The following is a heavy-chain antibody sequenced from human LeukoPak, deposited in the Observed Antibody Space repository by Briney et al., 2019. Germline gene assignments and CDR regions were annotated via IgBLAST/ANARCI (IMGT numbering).Heavy chain of an antibody. J-gene: IGHJ4*02. CDR3: ARRRRGSGSYHDY. CDR2: INHSGST. D-gene: IGHD3-10*01. Sequence: SETLSLACAVYGGSFSGYYWSWIRQPPGKGLEWIGEINHSGSTNYNPSLKSRVTISVDTSKNQFSLKLSSVTAADTAVYYRARRRRGSGSYHDYWGQGTLVTVSS. CDR1: GGSFSGYY. V-gene: IGHV4-34*01.